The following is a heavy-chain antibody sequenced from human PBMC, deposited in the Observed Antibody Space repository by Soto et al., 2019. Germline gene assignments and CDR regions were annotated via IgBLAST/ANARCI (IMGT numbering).Heavy chain of an antibody. CDR3: ATLYMVRGVRTFDY. Sequence: QVQLQESGPGLVKPSQTLSLTCSVSGGSISSGGYYWSWIRQHPGKGLEWIGYIYYTGSTYYNPSLKSRVTISVDTSKNQFSLKLSSVTAADTAVYYCATLYMVRGVRTFDYWGQGTLVTVSS. CDR1: GGSISSGGYY. J-gene: IGHJ4*02. D-gene: IGHD3-10*01. CDR2: IYYTGST. V-gene: IGHV4-31*03.